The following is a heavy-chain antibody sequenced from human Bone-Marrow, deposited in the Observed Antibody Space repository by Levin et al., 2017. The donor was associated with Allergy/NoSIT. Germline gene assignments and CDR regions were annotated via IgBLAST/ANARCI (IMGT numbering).Heavy chain of an antibody. V-gene: IGHV2-70*04. CDR1: GFSLSTSGMR. Sequence: SGPTLVKPTQTLTLTCTFSGFSLSTSGMRVSWIRQPPGKALEWLARIDWDDDKFYSASLKTRLTISKDTSRNQVILIMTNMDPVDTATYYCARLPRAGTYDYWGQGTLVTVSS. CDR2: IDWDDDK. CDR3: ARLPRAGTYDY. D-gene: IGHD6-13*01. J-gene: IGHJ4*02.